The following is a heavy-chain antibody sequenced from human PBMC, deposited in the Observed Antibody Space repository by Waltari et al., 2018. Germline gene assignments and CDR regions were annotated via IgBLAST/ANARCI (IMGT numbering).Heavy chain of an antibody. Sequence: LVESGGGLVQPGGFRRLSCAASRFPLSSYAMAWVRQAPGKGPEWISYITTTSNTIYYADSVKGRFTISRDNAKNSLYLQMNSLRDEDTAVYYCANRPTGKAYWGQGTLVTVSS. CDR3: ANRPTGKAY. J-gene: IGHJ4*02. D-gene: IGHD1-1*01. CDR2: ITTTSNTI. CDR1: RFPLSSYA. V-gene: IGHV3-48*03.